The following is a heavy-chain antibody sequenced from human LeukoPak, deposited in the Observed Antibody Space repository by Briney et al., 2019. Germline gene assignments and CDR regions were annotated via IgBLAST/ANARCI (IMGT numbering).Heavy chain of an antibody. CDR2: IYYSGST. Sequence: SETLSLICTVSGGSISSSSYYWGWIRQPPGKGLEWIGYIYYSGSTSYNPSLKSRVTMSADTSKNQFSLRLSSVTAADTAVYYCARRGAYSGNDLAWYFDLWGRGTLVTVSS. CDR3: ARRGAYSGNDLAWYFDL. D-gene: IGHD5-12*01. CDR1: GGSISSSSYY. V-gene: IGHV4-61*05. J-gene: IGHJ2*01.